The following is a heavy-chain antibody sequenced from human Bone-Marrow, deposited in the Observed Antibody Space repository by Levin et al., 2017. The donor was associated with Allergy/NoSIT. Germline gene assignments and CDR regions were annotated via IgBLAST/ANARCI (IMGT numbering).Heavy chain of an antibody. J-gene: IGHJ4*02. CDR3: AGGYCSGGSCSKNYFDY. Sequence: GESLKISCAASGFTFSSYGMHWVRQAPGKGLEWVAVIWYDGSNKYYADSVKGRFTISRDNSKNTLYLQMNSLRAEDTAVYYCAGGYCSGGSCSKNYFDYWGQGTLVTVSS. CDR2: IWYDGSNK. V-gene: IGHV3-33*01. D-gene: IGHD2-15*01. CDR1: GFTFSSYG.